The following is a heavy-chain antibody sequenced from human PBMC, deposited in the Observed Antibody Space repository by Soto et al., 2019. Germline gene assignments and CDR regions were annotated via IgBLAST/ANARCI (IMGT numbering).Heavy chain of an antibody. CDR1: GGSISSYY. J-gene: IGHJ6*02. Sequence: SETLSLTCTVSGGSISSYYWSWIRQPPGKGLEWIGYIYYSGSTNYNPSLKSRVTISVDTSKNQFSLKLSSVTAADTAVYYCARSDDYEHYYYGMDVWGQGTTVTVSS. CDR3: ARSDDYEHYYYGMDV. D-gene: IGHD3-16*01. CDR2: IYYSGST. V-gene: IGHV4-59*01.